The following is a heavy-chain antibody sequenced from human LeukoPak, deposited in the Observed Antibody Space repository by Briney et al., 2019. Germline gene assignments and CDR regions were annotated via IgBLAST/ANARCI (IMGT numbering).Heavy chain of an antibody. V-gene: IGHV4-30-4*01. CDR2: IYYSGST. CDR1: GGSISSGDYY. Sequence: PSETLSLTCTVSGGSISSGDYYWSWIRQPPGKGLEWIGYIYYSGSTYYNPSLKSRVTISVDTSKNQFSLKLSPVTAADTAVYYCARPTMVRGVMGSDAFDIWGQGTMVTVSS. CDR3: ARPTMVRGVMGSDAFDI. J-gene: IGHJ3*02. D-gene: IGHD3-10*01.